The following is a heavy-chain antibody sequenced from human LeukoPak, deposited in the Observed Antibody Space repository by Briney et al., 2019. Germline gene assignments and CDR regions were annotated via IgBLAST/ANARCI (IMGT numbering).Heavy chain of an antibody. V-gene: IGHV3-48*03. CDR3: ARDLNPDYYDSSGHPDY. Sequence: GGSLRLSCAASGFTFSSYEMNWVRQAPGKGLEWVSYISSSGSTIYYADSVKGRFTISRDNAKNSLYLQMNSLRAEDTAVYYCARDLNPDYYDSSGHPDYWGQGTLVTVSS. CDR2: ISSSGSTI. D-gene: IGHD3-22*01. J-gene: IGHJ4*02. CDR1: GFTFSSYE.